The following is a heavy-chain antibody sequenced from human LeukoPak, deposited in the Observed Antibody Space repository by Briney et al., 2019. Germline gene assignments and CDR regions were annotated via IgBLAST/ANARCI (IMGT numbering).Heavy chain of an antibody. CDR1: GFTFSNYS. V-gene: IGHV3-21*01. CDR3: ATEQVAAAGTVLDY. J-gene: IGHJ4*02. Sequence: GGSLRLSCAASGFTFSNYSMNWVRQAPGKGLEWVSSISSTSRYIYCADSLKGRFTISRDNAKNSLYLQMNSLRAEDTAVYYCATEQVAAAGTVLDYWGQGTLVTVSS. CDR2: ISSTSRYI. D-gene: IGHD6-13*01.